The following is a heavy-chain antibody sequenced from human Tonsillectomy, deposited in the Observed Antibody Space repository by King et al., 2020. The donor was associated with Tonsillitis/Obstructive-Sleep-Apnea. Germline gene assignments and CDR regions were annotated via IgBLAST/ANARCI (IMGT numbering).Heavy chain of an antibody. J-gene: IGHJ4*02. Sequence: VQLVESGGGLAQPGGSLRLSCAASGFTFSSYAMYWVRQAPGKGLEFVSAINYNGGRTYYADSVKGRFTISRDNSKNTLFLQMSSLRAEDTAMYYCASEDYSDSGSNPDWGQGTLVTVTS. D-gene: IGHD3-10*01. V-gene: IGHV3-64D*06. CDR1: GFTFSSYA. CDR3: ASEDYSDSGSNPD. CDR2: INYNGGRT.